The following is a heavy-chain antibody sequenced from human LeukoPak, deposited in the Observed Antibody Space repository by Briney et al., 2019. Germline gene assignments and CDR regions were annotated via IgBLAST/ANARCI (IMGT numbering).Heavy chain of an antibody. V-gene: IGHV1-2*02. CDR1: GYRFTGYY. J-gene: IGHJ6*03. CDR2: MNPKSGAT. CDR3: ARGSDYDDYFYMDF. Sequence: GASVKVSCKTSGYRFTGYYLHWVRQDSGQGLEWMGWMNPKSGATDYARKFQGRVTMTRDTSISTAYMELTRLRSVDTAVYFCARGSDYDDYFYMDFWGKGTTVTVSS.